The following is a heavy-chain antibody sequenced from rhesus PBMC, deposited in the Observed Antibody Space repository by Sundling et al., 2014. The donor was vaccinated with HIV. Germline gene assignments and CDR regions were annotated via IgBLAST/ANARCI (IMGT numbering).Heavy chain of an antibody. CDR1: GGSFSGYF. Sequence: QVQLQESGPGLVKPSETLSLTCAVSGGSFSGYFWGWIRQPPGKGLEWIGSIYSGSRNTYYNPSLKSRVTISTDTSKNQISLNLTSVTAADTAVYYCARESFYSGSYYDYWGQGVLVTVSS. CDR2: IYSGSRNT. V-gene: IGHV4-165*01. CDR3: ARESFYSGSYYDY. D-gene: IGHD3-16*01. J-gene: IGHJ4*01.